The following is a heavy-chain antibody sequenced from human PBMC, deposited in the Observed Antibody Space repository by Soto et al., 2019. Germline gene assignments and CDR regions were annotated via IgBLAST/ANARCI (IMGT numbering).Heavy chain of an antibody. D-gene: IGHD7-27*01. J-gene: IGHJ5*02. CDR2: VYYSGTT. Sequence: QGQLQESGPGLVKPLETLSLTCTVSGGSIDSGDYYCIWIREPPGKGLEWIGYVYYSGTTNYNPFLKSRATLSLHKSKNQFSRKMNSLTAADTAVYYLQRDVIAPPNFFAPGGQGPLVTVSS. CDR3: QRDVIAPPNFFAP. CDR1: GGSIDSGDYY. V-gene: IGHV4-61*08.